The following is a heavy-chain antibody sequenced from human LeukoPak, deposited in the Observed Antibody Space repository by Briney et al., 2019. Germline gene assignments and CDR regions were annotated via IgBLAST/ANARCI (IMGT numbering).Heavy chain of an antibody. CDR1: GFTFSSYA. J-gene: IGHJ6*02. D-gene: IGHD2-21*02. CDR2: ISYDGSNK. Sequence: PGGSLRLSRAASGFTFSSYAMHWVRQAPGKGLEWVAVISYDGSNKYYADSVKGRFTISRDNSKNTLYLQMNSLRAEDTAVYYCARGLPTYYYGMDVWGQGTTVTVSS. CDR3: ARGLPTYYYGMDV. V-gene: IGHV3-30-3*01.